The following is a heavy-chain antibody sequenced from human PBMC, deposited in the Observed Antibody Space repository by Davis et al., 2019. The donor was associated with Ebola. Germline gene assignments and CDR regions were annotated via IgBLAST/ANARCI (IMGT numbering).Heavy chain of an antibody. CDR3: AKGWLRSGLDS. D-gene: IGHD5-12*01. J-gene: IGHJ4*02. CDR1: GGSVSTAG. V-gene: IGHV6-1*01. Sequence: HSQTLSLTCAISGGSVSTAGWNWIRQSPSRGLEWLGRTYYTSKWNNDYAVSVKSRININPDTSKNQFSLQLNSVTPEDTAVYYCAKGWLRSGLDSWGQGTLVTVSS. CDR2: TYYTSKWNN.